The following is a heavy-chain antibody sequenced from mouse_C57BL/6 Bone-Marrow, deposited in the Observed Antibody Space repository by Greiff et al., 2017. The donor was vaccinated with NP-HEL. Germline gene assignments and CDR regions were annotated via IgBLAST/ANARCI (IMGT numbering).Heavy chain of an antibody. CDR1: GYTFTSYG. J-gene: IGHJ4*01. V-gene: IGHV1-81*01. Sequence: QVQLQQSGAELARPGASVKLSCKASGYTFTSYGISWVKQRPGQGLEWIGEIYPRSGNTYYNEKFKGKATLTADKSSSTAYMELRSLTSEDSAVYFCARHYSNPYYYAMDYWGQGTSVTVSS. D-gene: IGHD2-5*01. CDR2: IYPRSGNT. CDR3: ARHYSNPYYYAMDY.